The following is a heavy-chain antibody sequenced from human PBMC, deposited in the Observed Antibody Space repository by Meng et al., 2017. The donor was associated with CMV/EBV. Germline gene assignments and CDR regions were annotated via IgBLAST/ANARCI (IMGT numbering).Heavy chain of an antibody. Sequence: GEALKIPCAASGFSFSSTWVYWVHQAPGKGLGWVSGINSDGTSTVYADSVKGRFTISRDNAKNTVSLQMNSLTGDDTGVYYCARARTVAVPVTTKTWFDPKGQGTLVTVSS. J-gene: IGHJ5*02. CDR1: GFSFSSTW. V-gene: IGHV3-74*01. CDR3: ARARTVAVPVTTKTWFDP. CDR2: INSDGTST. D-gene: IGHD4-11*01.